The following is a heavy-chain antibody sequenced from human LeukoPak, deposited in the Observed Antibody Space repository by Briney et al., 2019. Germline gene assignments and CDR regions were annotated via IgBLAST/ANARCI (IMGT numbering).Heavy chain of an antibody. CDR1: GGSISRYY. J-gene: IGHJ6*03. CDR3: ARDTGSRGAALYYYYMDV. V-gene: IGHV4-4*07. CDR2: IHTSGNT. D-gene: IGHD2-8*02. Sequence: SETLSLTCTVSGGSISRYYWSWIRQPAGKGLEWVGRIHTSGNTNYNPSLKSRVTMSVDTSKNQFSLKLSSVTAADTALYYCARDTGSRGAALYYYYMDVWGKGATVTISS.